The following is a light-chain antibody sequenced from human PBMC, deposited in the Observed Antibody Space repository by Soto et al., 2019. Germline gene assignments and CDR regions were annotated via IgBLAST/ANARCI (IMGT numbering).Light chain of an antibody. CDR1: SSNIGSTT. CDR2: SSN. J-gene: IGLJ3*02. Sequence: QPVLTQPPSASGTPGQRATISCSGSSSNIGSTTVNWYQQLPGTAPKLLIYSSNQRPSGVPDRFSGSKSGTSASLAISGLQSDDEADYYCAAWDDSLNAWVFGGGTKLTVL. V-gene: IGLV1-44*01. CDR3: AAWDDSLNAWV.